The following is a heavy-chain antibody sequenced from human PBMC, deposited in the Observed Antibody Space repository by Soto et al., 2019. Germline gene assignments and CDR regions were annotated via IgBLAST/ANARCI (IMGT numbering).Heavy chain of an antibody. CDR3: AKTMVRGVNRYYFDY. CDR2: ISGSGGST. CDR1: GFTFSSYA. D-gene: IGHD3-10*01. Sequence: EVQLLESGGGLVQPGGSLRLSCAASGFTFSSYAMSWVRQAPGKGLEWVSTISGSGGSTYYADSVKGRFTISRDNSKNTLYLQMNSLRAEDTAVYCCAKTMVRGVNRYYFDYWGQGTLVTVSS. V-gene: IGHV3-23*01. J-gene: IGHJ4*02.